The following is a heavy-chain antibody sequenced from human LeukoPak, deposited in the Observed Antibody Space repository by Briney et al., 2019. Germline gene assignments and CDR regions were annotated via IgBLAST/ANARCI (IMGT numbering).Heavy chain of an antibody. CDR2: INHSGST. J-gene: IGHJ3*02. CDR3: ARRTYYDFWSGYHDAFDI. CDR1: GGPFSNYY. Sequence: PSETLSLTCAVYGGPFSNYYWSWIRQPPGKGLEWIGEINHSGSTNYNPSLKSRVTISVDTSKNQFSLKLSSVTAADTAVYYCARRTYYDFWSGYHDAFDIWGQGTMVTVSS. V-gene: IGHV4-34*01. D-gene: IGHD3-3*01.